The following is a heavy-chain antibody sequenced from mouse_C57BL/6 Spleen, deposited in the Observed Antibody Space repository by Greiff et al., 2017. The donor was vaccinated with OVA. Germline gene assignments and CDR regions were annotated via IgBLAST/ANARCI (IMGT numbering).Heavy chain of an antibody. Sequence: VQLQQSGAELVRPGTSVKVSCKASGYAFTNYLIEWVKQRPGQGLEWIGVINTGSGGTNYNEQFKGKATLTADKSSSTSYMQLSSLTSEDSAVYFGASEGGELRLAYWGQGTLVTVSA. CDR3: ASEGGELRLAY. J-gene: IGHJ3*01. V-gene: IGHV1-54*01. CDR1: GYAFTNYL. D-gene: IGHD3-2*02. CDR2: INTGSGGT.